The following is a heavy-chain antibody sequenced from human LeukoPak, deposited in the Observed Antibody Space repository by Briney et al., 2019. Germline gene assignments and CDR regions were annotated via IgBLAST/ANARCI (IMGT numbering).Heavy chain of an antibody. V-gene: IGHV3-33*06. Sequence: PGGSLRLSCAASGFTFTNFAMHWVRQAPGKGLVWVAVIWSDGSRKEYQDSVKDRFTVSRDDSKNTLYLQMNSLRAEDTALYFCAKDGHGVPLDYWGQGTLVTVSP. CDR2: IWSDGSRK. CDR3: AKDGHGVPLDY. CDR1: GFTFTNFA. J-gene: IGHJ4*02. D-gene: IGHD4-17*01.